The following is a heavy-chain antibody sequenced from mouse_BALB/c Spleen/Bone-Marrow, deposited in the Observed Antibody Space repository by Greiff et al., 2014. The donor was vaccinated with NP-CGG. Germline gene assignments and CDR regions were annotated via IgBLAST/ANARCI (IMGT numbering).Heavy chain of an antibody. J-gene: IGHJ3*01. CDR2: IDPANGNT. D-gene: IGHD2-10*01. CDR3: AGSDPYYGNTWFAY. CDR1: GFNIKDTY. Sequence: VQLKESGAELVKPGASVKLSCTASGFNIKDTYMHWVKQRPEQGLEWIGRIDPANGNTKYDPRFQGKATITADTSSNTAYLHLSSLTSEDTAVYYCAGSDPYYGNTWFAYWGQGTLVTVSA. V-gene: IGHV14-3*02.